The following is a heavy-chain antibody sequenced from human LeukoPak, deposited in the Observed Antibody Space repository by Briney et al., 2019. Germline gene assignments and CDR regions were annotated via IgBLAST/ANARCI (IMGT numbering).Heavy chain of an antibody. V-gene: IGHV3-33*01. CDR2: IWYDGSNK. CDR3: ARGHCSSTSCYAFDI. J-gene: IGHJ3*02. Sequence: PGGSLRLSCAASGFTLSSYGMHWVRQAPGKGLEWVAVIWYDGSNKYYADSVKGRFTISRDNSKNTLYLQMNSLRAEDTAVYYCARGHCSSTSCYAFDIWGQGTMVTVSS. CDR1: GFTLSSYG. D-gene: IGHD2-2*01.